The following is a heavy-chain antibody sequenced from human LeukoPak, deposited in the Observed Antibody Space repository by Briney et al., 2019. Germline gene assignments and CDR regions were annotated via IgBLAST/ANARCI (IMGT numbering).Heavy chain of an antibody. Sequence: PGGSLRLSCAASGFTFSSYAMSWVRQAPGKGLEWVSAISGSGGSTYYADSVKGRFTISRDNSKNTLYLQMNSLRAEDTAVYYCAKDLGVLRYFDTPNFDYCGQGTLVTVSS. CDR3: AKDLGVLRYFDTPNFDY. J-gene: IGHJ4*02. V-gene: IGHV3-23*01. CDR1: GFTFSSYA. CDR2: ISGSGGST. D-gene: IGHD3-9*01.